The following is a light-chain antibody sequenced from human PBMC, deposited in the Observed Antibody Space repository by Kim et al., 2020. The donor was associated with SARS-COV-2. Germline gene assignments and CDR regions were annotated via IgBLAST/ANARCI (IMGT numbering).Light chain of an antibody. CDR2: NND. J-gene: IGLJ2*01. CDR3: APWDDSLNGVI. Sequence: QSALTQPPSASGAPGRGVTISCFGSNSNIGGNAVNWYQHVPGAAPRLLIYNNDQRPSGVPDRFSGSKSGTSASLAISGLQSGDEAVYYCAPWDDSLNGVIFGGGTQLTVL. V-gene: IGLV1-44*01. CDR1: NSNIGGNA.